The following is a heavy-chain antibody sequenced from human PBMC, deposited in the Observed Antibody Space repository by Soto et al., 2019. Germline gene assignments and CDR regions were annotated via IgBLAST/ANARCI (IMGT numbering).Heavy chain of an antibody. CDR1: GGTFSRYA. Sequence: ASVKVSCKASGGTFSRYAISWVRQAPGQGLECMGGIIPFVGTANYAQKFQGRVTITADESTSTAYMELSSLRSEDTAVYYCSITMVRGLIYYGMDVWGQGTTVTVSS. V-gene: IGHV1-69*13. CDR2: IIPFVGTA. J-gene: IGHJ6*02. D-gene: IGHD3-10*01. CDR3: SITMVRGLIYYGMDV.